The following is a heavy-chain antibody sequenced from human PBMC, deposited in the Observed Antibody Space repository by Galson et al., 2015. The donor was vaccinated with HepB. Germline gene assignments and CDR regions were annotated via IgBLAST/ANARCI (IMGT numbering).Heavy chain of an antibody. J-gene: IGHJ4*02. Sequence: SLRLSCAASGFTFSSYAMHWVRQAPGKGLEYVSAISSNGGSTYYADSVKGRFTISRDNSKNTLYLQMSSLRAEDTAVYYCVKSERYSYGSPFDYWGQGTLVTVSS. V-gene: IGHV3-64D*06. D-gene: IGHD5-18*01. CDR3: VKSERYSYGSPFDY. CDR2: ISSNGGST. CDR1: GFTFSSYA.